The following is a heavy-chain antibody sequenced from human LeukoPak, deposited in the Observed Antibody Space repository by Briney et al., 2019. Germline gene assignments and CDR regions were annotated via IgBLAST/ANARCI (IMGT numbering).Heavy chain of an antibody. CDR3: ARTKFVGTTIERALDI. Sequence: GGSLRLSCAASGFTFTTYIMNWVRQAPGKGLEWVSYISASGSTKYYADSVQGRFTISRDNAKNSLYLQMNSLRDEDTAVYYCARTKFVGTTIERALDIWGQGTMVTVSS. D-gene: IGHD1-26*01. CDR2: ISASGSTK. J-gene: IGHJ3*02. CDR1: GFTFTTYI. V-gene: IGHV3-48*02.